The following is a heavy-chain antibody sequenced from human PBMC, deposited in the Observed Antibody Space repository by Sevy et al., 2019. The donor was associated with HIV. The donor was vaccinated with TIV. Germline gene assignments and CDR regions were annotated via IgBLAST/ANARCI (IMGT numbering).Heavy chain of an antibody. V-gene: IGHV3-53*01. D-gene: IGHD2-15*01. Sequence: GGSLRLSCAASGFTVSSNYMSWVRQAPGKGLEWVSVIYGGGSTYYAGSVKGRFTISRDNSKNTLYLQMNSLRAEDTGVYYCARDLGYCSGGSCYDYAFDIWGQGTMVTVSS. CDR2: IYGGGST. CDR3: ARDLGYCSGGSCYDYAFDI. J-gene: IGHJ3*02. CDR1: GFTVSSNY.